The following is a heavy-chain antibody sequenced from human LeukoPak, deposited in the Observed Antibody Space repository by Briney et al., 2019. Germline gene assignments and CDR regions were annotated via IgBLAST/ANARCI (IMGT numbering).Heavy chain of an antibody. CDR1: GFTFSTYS. J-gene: IGHJ4*02. V-gene: IGHV3-21*01. CDR3: ARDLNTGYSSGWYIDY. D-gene: IGHD6-19*01. Sequence: GGSLRLSCAASGFTFSTYSMNWVRQAPGKGLEWVSSISSSSTYIYHADSVKGRFTISRDNAKNSLYLQMNSLRAEDTAVYYCARDLNTGYSSGWYIDYWGQGTLVTVSS. CDR2: ISSSSTYI.